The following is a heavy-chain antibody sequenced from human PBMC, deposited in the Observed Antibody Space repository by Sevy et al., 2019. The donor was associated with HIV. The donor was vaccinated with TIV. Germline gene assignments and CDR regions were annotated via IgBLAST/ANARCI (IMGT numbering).Heavy chain of an antibody. CDR3: ARAYCSSTSCPPGGYYYYGMDV. CDR1: GGTFSSYA. J-gene: IGHJ6*02. Sequence: ASMKVSCKASGGTFSSYAISWVRQAPGQGLEWMGGIIPIFGTANYAQKFQGRVTITADESTSTAYMELSSLRSEDTAVYYCARAYCSSTSCPPGGYYYYGMDVWGQRTTVTVSS. V-gene: IGHV1-69*13. CDR2: IIPIFGTA. D-gene: IGHD2-2*01.